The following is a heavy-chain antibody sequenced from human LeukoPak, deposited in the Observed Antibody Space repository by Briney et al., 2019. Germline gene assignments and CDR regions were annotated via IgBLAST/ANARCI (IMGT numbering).Heavy chain of an antibody. J-gene: IGHJ4*02. CDR3: AIDLHLFRTRPDFDF. CDR1: GHIHTELS. CDR2: FDSEDADT. V-gene: IGHV1-24*01. D-gene: IGHD3-10*01. Sequence: ASVTVSPMVSGHIHTELSMHWVRQAPGQGLEWMGGFDSEDADTIYAHKFQGRVTMTEDTSTDTAYMELSSLRSEDTAVYYCAIDLHLFRTRPDFDFWGQGTLVTVSS.